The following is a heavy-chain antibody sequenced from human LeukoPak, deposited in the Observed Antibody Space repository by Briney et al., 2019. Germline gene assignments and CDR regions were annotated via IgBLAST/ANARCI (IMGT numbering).Heavy chain of an antibody. Sequence: SETLSLTCTVSGGSISSYYWSWIRQPAGKGLEWIGRIYTSGITNYNPSLKSRVTMSVDTSKNQFSLKLTSVTAADTAVYYCARGGYYGSGNDFRFDPWGQGTLVTVSS. CDR3: ARGGYYGSGNDFRFDP. J-gene: IGHJ5*02. V-gene: IGHV4-4*07. D-gene: IGHD3-10*01. CDR1: GGSISSYY. CDR2: IYTSGIT.